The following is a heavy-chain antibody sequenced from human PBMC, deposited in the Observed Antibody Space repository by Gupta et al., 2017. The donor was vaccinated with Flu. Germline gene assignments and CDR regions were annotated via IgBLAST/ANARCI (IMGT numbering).Heavy chain of an antibody. Sequence: SYEMNWVRLVPGKGLEWVSFINSRGVTYNTDSVRGRFTISRDDARNSVYLQMSGLRVEDSALYYGVRGHWDSWGQGTLVTVSS. CDR1: SYE. CDR2: INSRGVT. V-gene: IGHV3-48*03. J-gene: IGHJ4*02. CDR3: VRGHWDS. D-gene: IGHD1-26*01.